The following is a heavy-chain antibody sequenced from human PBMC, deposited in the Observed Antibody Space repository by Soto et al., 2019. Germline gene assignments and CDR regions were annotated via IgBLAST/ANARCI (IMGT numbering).Heavy chain of an antibody. V-gene: IGHV1-69*02. CDR2: IIPILGIA. Sequence: SVKVSCKASGGTFSSYTISWVRQAPGQGLERMGRIIPILGIANYAQKFQGRVTITADKSTSTAYMELSSLRSEDTAVYYCATYYYDSSGYDDYWGQGTLVTVSS. CDR3: ATYYYDSSGYDDY. CDR1: GGTFSSYT. D-gene: IGHD3-22*01. J-gene: IGHJ4*02.